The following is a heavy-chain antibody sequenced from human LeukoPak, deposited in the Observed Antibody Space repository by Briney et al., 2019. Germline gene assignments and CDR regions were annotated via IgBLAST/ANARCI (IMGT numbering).Heavy chain of an antibody. Sequence: PSETLSLTCTVSGGSISSSSYFWGWIRQAPGKGLEWIGRIYYSGSTYYNPSLKSRVTISVDTSKNQFSLKLSSVTAADTAVYYCARHHAGDDLDYWGQGTLVTVSS. J-gene: IGHJ4*02. CDR3: ARHHAGDDLDY. V-gene: IGHV4-39*01. D-gene: IGHD7-27*01. CDR1: GGSISSSSYF. CDR2: IYYSGST.